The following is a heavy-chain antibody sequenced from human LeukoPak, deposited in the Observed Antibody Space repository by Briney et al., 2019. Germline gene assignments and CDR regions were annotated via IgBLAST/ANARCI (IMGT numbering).Heavy chain of an antibody. V-gene: IGHV4-59*08. D-gene: IGHD3-22*01. CDR2: FYYGGSS. J-gene: IGHJ4*02. CDR1: AGSISSYY. Sequence: SGTLSLTCTVSAGSISSYYWNWIRQPPGRGLEWIGYFYYGGSSKYNPSLKSRVTMSADTSKNQFSLKLSSVTAADTAMYYCARQTYYDRGGYPFDQWGQGTLVTVSS. CDR3: ARQTYYDRGGYPFDQ.